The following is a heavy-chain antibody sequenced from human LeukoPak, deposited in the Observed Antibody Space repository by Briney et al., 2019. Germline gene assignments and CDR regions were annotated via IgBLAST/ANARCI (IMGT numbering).Heavy chain of an antibody. D-gene: IGHD2-15*01. CDR2: IWYDGSNK. J-gene: IGHJ4*02. Sequence: PGGSLRLSCAASGFTFSSYGMHWVRQAPGKGLEWVTVIWYDGSNKYNADSVKGRFTISRDNSKNTVYLQMNSLRAEDTAVYYCAEGGVKYCSGDSCDDYFDYWGQGTLVTVSS. CDR3: AEGGVKYCSGDSCDDYFDY. V-gene: IGHV3-33*06. CDR1: GFTFSSYG.